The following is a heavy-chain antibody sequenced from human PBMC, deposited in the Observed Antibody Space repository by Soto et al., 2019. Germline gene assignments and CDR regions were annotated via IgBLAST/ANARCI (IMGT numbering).Heavy chain of an antibody. J-gene: IGHJ4*02. D-gene: IGHD5-12*01. CDR1: GGSISSSSYY. CDR2: IYYSGST. V-gene: IGHV4-39*01. Sequence: SETLSLTCTFSGGSISSSSYYLGWIRQPPGKGLEWIGSIYYSGSTYHNPSLKSRVTISVDTSKNQFSLKLSSVTAADTAVYYCARYNSGGYDWRFDYWGQGTLVTVSS. CDR3: ARYNSGGYDWRFDY.